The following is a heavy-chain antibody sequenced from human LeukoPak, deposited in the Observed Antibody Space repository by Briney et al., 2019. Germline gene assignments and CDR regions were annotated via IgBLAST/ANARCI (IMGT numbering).Heavy chain of an antibody. Sequence: GSLRLSCAASGFTFSSYAMSWVRQPPGKGLEWIGGIYYSGSTYYNPSLKSRVTISVDTSKNQFSLKLSSVTAADTAVYYCARPVVLWFGEFGNWFDPWGQGTLVTVSS. CDR3: ARPVVLWFGEFGNWFDP. D-gene: IGHD3-10*01. V-gene: IGHV4-39*01. CDR1: GFTFSSYA. CDR2: IYYSGST. J-gene: IGHJ5*02.